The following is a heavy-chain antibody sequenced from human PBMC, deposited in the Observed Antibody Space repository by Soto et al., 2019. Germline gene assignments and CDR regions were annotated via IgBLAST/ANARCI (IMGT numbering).Heavy chain of an antibody. CDR2: IYYSGST. CDR1: GGSISSGGYS. V-gene: IGHV4-31*03. CDR3: ARDYDSSGSSGGYFDY. J-gene: IGHJ4*02. D-gene: IGHD3-22*01. Sequence: NPSETLSLTCTVSGGSISSGGYSWSWIRQHPGKGLEWIGYIYYSGSTYYNPSLKSRVTISVDTSKNQFSLKLSSVTAADTAVYYCARDYDSSGSSGGYFDYWGQGTLVTVSS.